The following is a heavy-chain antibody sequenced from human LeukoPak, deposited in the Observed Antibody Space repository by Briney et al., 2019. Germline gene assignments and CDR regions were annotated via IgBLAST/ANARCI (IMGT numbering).Heavy chain of an antibody. CDR1: GYTFTSYG. Sequence: ASVKVSCKASGYTFTSYGISWVRQAPGQGLEWMGWISGYNGNTNYAHKLQGRVTMTTDTSTSTACMELRSLRSDDTAVYYCARASMHYGSGSSDYYYYGMDVWGQGTTVTVSS. CDR2: ISGYNGNT. D-gene: IGHD3-10*01. CDR3: ARASMHYGSGSSDYYYYGMDV. J-gene: IGHJ6*02. V-gene: IGHV1-18*01.